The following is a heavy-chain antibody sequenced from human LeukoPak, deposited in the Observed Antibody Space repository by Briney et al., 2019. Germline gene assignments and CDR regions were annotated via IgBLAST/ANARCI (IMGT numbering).Heavy chain of an antibody. CDR2: ISSIDGGI. V-gene: IGHV3-23*01. CDR3: AKLVGTYYDYWRGYSDYFDY. D-gene: IGHD3-3*01. CDR1: GFSLRRFA. Sequence: GGSLRLSCAASGFSLRRFAMCWVRQAPGKGLEWVSVISSIDGGIYYADSVKGRFTISRDNSKNTLYLQMKSLRAEVTAVYYCAKLVGTYYDYWRGYSDYFDYWGQGTRVTVSS. J-gene: IGHJ4*02.